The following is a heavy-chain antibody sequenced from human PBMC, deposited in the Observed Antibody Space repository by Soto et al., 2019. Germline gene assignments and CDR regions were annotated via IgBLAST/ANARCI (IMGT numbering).Heavy chain of an antibody. CDR3: ARDYYDTKGSV. J-gene: IGHJ6*02. Sequence: PSQTLSLTCAISGDSVSSNSAAWHWIRQSPSRGLEWLGKTYYRSKWYNYYAESVKSRITINPDTSKNQFSLHLNSVTPEDTAVYFCARDYYDTKGSVWAQGTKVTVSS. CDR1: GDSVSSNSAA. V-gene: IGHV6-1*01. D-gene: IGHD3-22*01. CDR2: TYYRSKWYN.